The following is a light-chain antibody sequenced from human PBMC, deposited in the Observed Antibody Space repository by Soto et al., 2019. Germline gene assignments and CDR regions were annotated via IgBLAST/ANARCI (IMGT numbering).Light chain of an antibody. CDR2: DTS. Sequence: DVQMTQSPSSLSASVGDRVTITCQASHDISDYLTWYQHKPGEAPKLLIYDTSKLEAGVPSRFSGRGSGTDFTFSISSLQPEDIATYYCQQYDNVPLTVGGGTKVEIK. V-gene: IGKV1-33*01. J-gene: IGKJ4*01. CDR1: HDISDY. CDR3: QQYDNVPLT.